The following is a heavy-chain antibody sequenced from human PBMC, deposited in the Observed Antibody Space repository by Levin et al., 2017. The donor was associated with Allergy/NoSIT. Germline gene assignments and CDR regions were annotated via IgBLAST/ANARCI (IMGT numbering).Heavy chain of an antibody. D-gene: IGHD3-10*01. CDR1: GGSFSGYY. J-gene: IGHJ4*02. V-gene: IGHV4-34*01. CDR3: ARGQGSGFTMVRGVFSFDY. CDR2: INHSGST. Sequence: SQTLSLTCAVYGGSFSGYYWSWIRQPPGKGLEWIGEINHSGSTNYNPSLKSRVTISVDTSKNQFSLKLSSVTAADTAVYYCARGQGSGFTMVRGVFSFDYWGQGTLVTVSS.